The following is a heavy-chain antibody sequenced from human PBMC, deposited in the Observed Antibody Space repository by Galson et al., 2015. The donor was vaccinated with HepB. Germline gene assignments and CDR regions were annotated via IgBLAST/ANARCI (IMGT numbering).Heavy chain of an antibody. CDR2: ISSSGSTI. V-gene: IGHV3-11*01. Sequence: SLRLSCAASGFTFSDYYMSWIRQAPGKGLEWVSYISSSGSTIYYADSVKGRFTISRDNAKNSLYLQMNSLRAEDTAVYYCARVPWELRYYYYYYMDVWGKGTTVTVSS. D-gene: IGHD1-26*01. J-gene: IGHJ6*03. CDR3: ARVPWELRYYYYYYMDV. CDR1: GFTFSDYY.